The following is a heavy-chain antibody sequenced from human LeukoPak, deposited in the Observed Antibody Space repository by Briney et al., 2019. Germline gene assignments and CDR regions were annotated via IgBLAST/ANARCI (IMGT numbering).Heavy chain of an antibody. J-gene: IGHJ6*02. V-gene: IGHV3-53*01. D-gene: IGHD4-17*01. CDR3: ARENYGDYEMDV. CDR2: IYSDGST. Sequence: GGSLRLSCAASGFTFSSYAMTWVRQAPGEGLEWLSVIYSDGSTYYADSVKGRFTILRDNSKNTLYLQMNSLRAEDTAVYYCARENYGDYEMDVWGQGTTVTVSS. CDR1: GFTFSSYA.